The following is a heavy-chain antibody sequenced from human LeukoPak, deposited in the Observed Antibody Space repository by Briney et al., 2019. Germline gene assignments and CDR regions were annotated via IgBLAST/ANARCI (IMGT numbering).Heavy chain of an antibody. CDR3: ARDLEYFLPYYDFWSGPDY. D-gene: IGHD3-3*01. CDR1: GYTFTGYY. CDR2: INPNSGGT. J-gene: IGHJ4*02. V-gene: IGHV1-2*02. Sequence: ASVKVSCKASGYTFTGYYMHWVRQAPGQGLEWMGWINPNSGGTNYAQKFQGRVTMTRDTSISTAYMELSRLRSDDTAVYYCARDLEYFLPYYDFWSGPDYWGQGTLVTVSS.